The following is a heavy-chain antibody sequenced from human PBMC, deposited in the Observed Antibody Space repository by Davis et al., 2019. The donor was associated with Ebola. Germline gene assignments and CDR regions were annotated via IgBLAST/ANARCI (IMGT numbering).Heavy chain of an antibody. CDR1: GGSFSGYY. J-gene: IGHJ6*02. CDR2: IYSGGST. D-gene: IGHD3-9*01. V-gene: IGHV3-66*04. CDR3: ASQDYDILTGYYSPYGMDV. Sequence: ETLSLTCAVYGGSFSGYYWSWIRQPPGKGLEWVSVIYSGGSTYYADSVKGRFTISRDNSKNTLYLQMNSLRAEDTAVYYCASQDYDILTGYYSPYGMDVWGQGTTVTVSS.